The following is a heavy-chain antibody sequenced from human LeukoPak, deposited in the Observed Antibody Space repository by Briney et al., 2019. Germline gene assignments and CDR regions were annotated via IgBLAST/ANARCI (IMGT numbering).Heavy chain of an antibody. Sequence: GGSLRLSCAASGFTFSSHAMSWVRQAPGKGLEWVSAISGSGGSTYYADSVKGRFTISRDNSKNTLYLQMNSLRAEDTAVYYCAKVPVGEYDSSGYYYSYWGQGTLVTVSS. CDR3: AKVPVGEYDSSGYYYSY. CDR2: ISGSGGST. CDR1: GFTFSSHA. J-gene: IGHJ4*02. V-gene: IGHV3-23*01. D-gene: IGHD3-22*01.